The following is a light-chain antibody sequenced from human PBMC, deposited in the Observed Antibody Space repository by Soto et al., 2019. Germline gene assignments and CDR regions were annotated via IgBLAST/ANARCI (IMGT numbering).Light chain of an antibody. V-gene: IGKV3-20*01. Sequence: ETVLTQSPATLSLSPGESATLSCRASQSVSTYLAWYQQKPGQAPRLLIYGASSRATGIPDRFSGSGSGTDFTLTISRLEPEDFAVYYCQQYGSSPLTFGGGTKVDIK. CDR3: QQYGSSPLT. CDR2: GAS. J-gene: IGKJ4*01. CDR1: QSVSTY.